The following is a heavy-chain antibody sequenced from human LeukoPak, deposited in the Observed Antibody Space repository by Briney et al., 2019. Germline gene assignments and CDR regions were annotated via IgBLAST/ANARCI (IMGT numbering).Heavy chain of an antibody. CDR1: GGFFSGYY. CDR3: ARGKIVVVVAATLSRWFDP. J-gene: IGHJ5*02. D-gene: IGHD2-15*01. CDR2: INHSGST. Sequence: SETLSLTCAVYGGFFSGYYWRWIRQPPGKGLEWIGKINHSGSTNYNPSLKSRVTISVDTSKNQFSLKLSSVTAADTAVYYCARGKIVVVVAATLSRWFDPWGQGTLVTASS. V-gene: IGHV4-34*01.